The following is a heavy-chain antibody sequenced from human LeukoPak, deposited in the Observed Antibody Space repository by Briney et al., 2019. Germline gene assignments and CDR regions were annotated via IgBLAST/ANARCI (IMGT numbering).Heavy chain of an antibody. CDR2: IKEDGSEK. Sequence: GGSLRLSCAAAGFSFSSYWMSWVRQDPGKGREWVAYIKEDGSEKYYVDSVKSRFTISRDNAKKSLYLQMNSPRAEDTAVYYCARDTPVFGEYCSGGSCYDYWGQGILVIVSS. J-gene: IGHJ4*02. D-gene: IGHD2-15*01. CDR1: GFSFSSYW. CDR3: ARDTPVFGEYCSGGSCYDY. V-gene: IGHV3-7*01.